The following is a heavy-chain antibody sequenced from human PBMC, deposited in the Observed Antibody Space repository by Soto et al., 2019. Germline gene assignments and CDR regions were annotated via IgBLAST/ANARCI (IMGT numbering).Heavy chain of an antibody. J-gene: IGHJ1*01. CDR1: GFTFSIYT. D-gene: IGHD4-4*01. CDR3: VKYSNPVY. V-gene: IGHV3-64D*06. Sequence: PGGSLRLSCSVSGFTFSIYTMYWVRQAPGKGLEYVSTISSGDKTYYAESVKGRFTISRDNSKNTLYLQMGSLRVEDTAVYYCVKYSNPVYWRQGTLVTVSS. CDR2: ISSGDKT.